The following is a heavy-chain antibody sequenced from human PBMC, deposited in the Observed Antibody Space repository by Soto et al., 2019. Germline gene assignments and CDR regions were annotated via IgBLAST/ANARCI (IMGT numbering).Heavy chain of an antibody. CDR2: IYYSGST. J-gene: IGHJ3*02. CDR3: ARQNLAVAGKDDAFDI. V-gene: IGHV4-39*01. D-gene: IGHD6-19*01. CDR1: GGSISSSSYY. Sequence: SETLSLTCTVSGGSISSSSYYWGWIRQPPGKGLEWIGSIYYSGSTYYNPSLKSRVTISVDTSKNQFSLKLSSVTAADTAVYYCARQNLAVAGKDDAFDIWGQGTMVTVSS.